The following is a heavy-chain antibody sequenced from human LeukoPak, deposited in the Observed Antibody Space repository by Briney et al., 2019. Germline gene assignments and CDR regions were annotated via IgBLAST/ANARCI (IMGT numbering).Heavy chain of an antibody. CDR1: GGSISSSTYY. CDR2: IYYGGNA. CDR3: ARHVEMATIYFDY. Sequence: SETLSLTCTVSGGSISSSTYYWGWIRQPPGKGLEWIGSIYYGGNAYYNPSLKGRVTISVDTSKNQFSLKVSSVTAADTAVYYCARHVEMATIYFDYWGQGTLVTVSS. J-gene: IGHJ4*02. V-gene: IGHV4-39*01. D-gene: IGHD5-24*01.